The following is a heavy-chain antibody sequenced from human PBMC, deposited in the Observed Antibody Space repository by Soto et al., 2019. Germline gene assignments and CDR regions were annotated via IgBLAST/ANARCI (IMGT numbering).Heavy chain of an antibody. V-gene: IGHV4-4*07. J-gene: IGHJ5*01. CDR3: ARFFFANRSRHTKLSAGLGICAEAILLSRHS. CDR2: LYTTGST. D-gene: IGHD3-10*01. Sequence: GKGLEWIGRLYTTGSTNYNLSLRSRVTMSLATSRNQFSLTLASVTAADSAMYYCARFFFANRSRHTKLSAGLGICAEAILLSRHS.